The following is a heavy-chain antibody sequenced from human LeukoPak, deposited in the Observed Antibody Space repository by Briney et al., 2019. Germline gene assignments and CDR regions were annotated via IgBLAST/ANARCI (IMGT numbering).Heavy chain of an antibody. J-gene: IGHJ4*02. CDR3: SRENGAFPPFGY. CDR2: VSLSGLT. V-gene: IGHV4-4*02. CDR1: GGSITSTNW. Sequence: SGTLSLTCGVSGGSITSTNWWSWVRQPPGQGLEWIGEVSLSGLTNYTPSLSSRVIMALDTSKNHLSLNLTSVTAADTAVYYCSRENGAFPPFGYWGQGTLVTVPS. D-gene: IGHD2-8*01.